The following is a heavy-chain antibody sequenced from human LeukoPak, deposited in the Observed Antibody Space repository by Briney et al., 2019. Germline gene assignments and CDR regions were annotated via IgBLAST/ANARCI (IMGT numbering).Heavy chain of an antibody. CDR3: ARGTYSSSWYWIDP. CDR1: GYTFTSYG. V-gene: IGHV1-18*01. D-gene: IGHD6-13*01. J-gene: IGHJ5*02. CDR2: ISAYNGNT. Sequence: VASVKVSCKASGYTFTSYGISWVRQAPGQGLEWMGWISAYNGNTNYAQKLQGRVTMTTDTSTSTAYMELRSLRSDDTAVYYCARGTYSSSWYWIDPWGQGTLVTVSS.